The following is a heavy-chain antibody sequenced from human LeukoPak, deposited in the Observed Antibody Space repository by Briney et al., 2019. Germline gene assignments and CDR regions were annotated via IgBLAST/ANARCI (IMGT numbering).Heavy chain of an antibody. J-gene: IGHJ5*02. CDR2: IYTSGSP. CDR1: GGSFSTYY. V-gene: IGHV4-4*07. D-gene: IGHD6-13*01. Sequence: PSETLSLTCTVSGGSFSTYYWSWIRQPAGKGLEWIGRIYTSGSPNYNPSLKSRLTMSVDTSKNHFSLKLSSVTAADTAVYYCARGDPFRAGWFDPWGQGTLVTVSS. CDR3: ARGDPFRAGWFDP.